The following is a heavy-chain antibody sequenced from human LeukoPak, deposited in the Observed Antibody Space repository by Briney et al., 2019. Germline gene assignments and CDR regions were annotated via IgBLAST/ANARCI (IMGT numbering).Heavy chain of an antibody. CDR2: IYYSGST. D-gene: IGHD2-2*01. V-gene: IGHV4-39*07. CDR1: GGSISSSSYY. Sequence: SETLSLTCTVSGGSISSSSYYWGWIRQPPGKGLEWIGSIYYSGSTYYNPSLKSRVTISVDTSKNQFSLKLSSVTAADTAVYYCARDLLGYCSSTSCYPYYFDYWGQGTLVTVSS. J-gene: IGHJ4*02. CDR3: ARDLLGYCSSTSCYPYYFDY.